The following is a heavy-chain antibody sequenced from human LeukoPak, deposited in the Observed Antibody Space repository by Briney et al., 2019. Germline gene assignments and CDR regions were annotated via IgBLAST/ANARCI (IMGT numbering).Heavy chain of an antibody. D-gene: IGHD2-8*01. CDR1: GFTFTTHW. CDR3: ARGTNGIWSFDY. J-gene: IGHJ4*02. V-gene: IGHV3-74*01. Sequence: PGGSLRLSCAASGFTFTTHWMHWVRQAPGKGLVWVSRINSDGSDTTYADSVKGRFTISRDNAKNTLYLQMNSLRAEDTAVYYCARGTNGIWSFDYWGQGTLVTVSS. CDR2: INSDGSDT.